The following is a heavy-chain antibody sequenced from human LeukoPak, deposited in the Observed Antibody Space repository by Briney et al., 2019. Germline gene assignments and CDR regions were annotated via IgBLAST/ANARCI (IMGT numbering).Heavy chain of an antibody. CDR1: GYTFTSYA. CDR3: AGLEDQGIAAAGHFDY. D-gene: IGHD6-13*01. V-gene: IGHV7-4-1*02. J-gene: IGHJ4*02. Sequence: ASVKVSCKASGYTFTSYAMNWVRQAPGQGLEWMGWINTNTGNPTYAQGFTGRFVFSLDTSFSTAYLQISSLKAEDTAVYYCAGLEDQGIAAAGHFDYWGQGTLVTVSS. CDR2: INTNTGNP.